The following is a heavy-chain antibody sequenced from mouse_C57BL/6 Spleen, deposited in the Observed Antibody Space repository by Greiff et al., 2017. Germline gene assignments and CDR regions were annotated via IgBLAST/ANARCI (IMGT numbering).Heavy chain of an antibody. Sequence: QVQLQQPGAELVRPGTSVKLSCKASGYTFTSYWMHWVKQRPGQGLEWIGVIDPSDSYTNYNQKFKGKATLTVDTSSSTAYMQLSSLTSEDSAVYYCARAYDGYYVGAMDYWGQGTSVTVSS. V-gene: IGHV1-59*01. CDR2: IDPSDSYT. CDR1: GYTFTSYW. J-gene: IGHJ4*01. D-gene: IGHD2-3*01. CDR3: ARAYDGYYVGAMDY.